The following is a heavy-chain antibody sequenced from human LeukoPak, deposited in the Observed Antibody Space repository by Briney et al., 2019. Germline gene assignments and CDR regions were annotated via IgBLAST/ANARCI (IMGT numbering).Heavy chain of an antibody. D-gene: IGHD2-15*01. V-gene: IGHV4-59*01. J-gene: IGHJ4*02. CDR2: IYYSGGT. CDR1: GGSISSYY. Sequence: KPSETLSITCTDSGGSISSYYWSLIRQPPRKGLEWIGYIYYSGGTNYNPSLKSRVTISVDTSKNQFSLKLSSVTAADTAVYYCARSSPWGSDYWGQGTLVTVSS. CDR3: ARSSPWGSDY.